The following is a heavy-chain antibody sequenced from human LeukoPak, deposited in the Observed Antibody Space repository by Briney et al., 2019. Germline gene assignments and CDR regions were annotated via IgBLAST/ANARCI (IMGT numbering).Heavy chain of an antibody. V-gene: IGHV3-15*01. CDR1: GFTFTNAW. CDR2: IKSKTDGGIT. CDR3: TTHLPYNY. J-gene: IGHJ4*02. D-gene: IGHD1-14*01. Sequence: PGGSLRLSCAASGFTFTNAWMSWVRQAPGKGLEWVGRIKSKTDGGITDYAAPVKGRFTISRDDSKNTLFLQMNSLKTEDTAVYYCTTHLPYNYWGQGTLVTVSS.